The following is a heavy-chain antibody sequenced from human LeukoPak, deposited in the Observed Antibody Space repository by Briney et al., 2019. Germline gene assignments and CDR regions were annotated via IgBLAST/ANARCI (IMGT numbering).Heavy chain of an antibody. CDR1: GFTFNNHA. CDR3: AKDQGYSYYYLDY. Sequence: GGSLILSCAASGFTFNNHAMSWVRQAPGKGLEWVSGINGNGASTYYSDSVKGRFTISRDNSKNTLYLQMSSLRAEDTAIYYCAKDQGYSYYYLDYWGQGTLVTVSS. D-gene: IGHD5-18*01. CDR2: INGNGAST. J-gene: IGHJ4*02. V-gene: IGHV3-23*01.